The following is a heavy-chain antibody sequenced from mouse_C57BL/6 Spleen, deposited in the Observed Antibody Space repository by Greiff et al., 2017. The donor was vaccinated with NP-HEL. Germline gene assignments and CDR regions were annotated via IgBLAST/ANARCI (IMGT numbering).Heavy chain of an antibody. Sequence: VQLQQSGAELARPGASVKLSCTASGYTFTSYGISWVKQRTGQGLEWIGEIYPRSGNTYYTEKFKGKATLTADKSSSTAYMELRSLTSEDSAVYFCAREAHAVVEGYAMDYWGQGTSVTVSS. CDR3: AREAHAVVEGYAMDY. J-gene: IGHJ4*01. V-gene: IGHV1-81*01. CDR2: IYPRSGNT. CDR1: GYTFTSYG. D-gene: IGHD1-1*01.